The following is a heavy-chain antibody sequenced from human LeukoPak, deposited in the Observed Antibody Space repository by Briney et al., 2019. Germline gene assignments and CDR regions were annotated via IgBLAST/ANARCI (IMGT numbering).Heavy chain of an antibody. D-gene: IGHD2/OR15-2a*01. J-gene: IGHJ4*02. CDR3: ARVTYAVPDY. Sequence: GGSLRLSCAVSEFTFSSCAMSWVRQAPGKGLEWVSYISSSGNNIYFADSVKGRFTISRDNAKNSLFLQMNSLRAEDTAVYYCARVTYAVPDYWGQGTLVTVSS. CDR1: EFTFSSCA. V-gene: IGHV3-48*04. CDR2: ISSSGNNI.